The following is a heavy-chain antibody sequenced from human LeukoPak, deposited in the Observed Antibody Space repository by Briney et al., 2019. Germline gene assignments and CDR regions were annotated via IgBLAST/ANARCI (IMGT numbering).Heavy chain of an antibody. Sequence: GSGPTLVKPTQTLTLTCTFSGFSLSTSGVGVGWIRQPPGKALEWLALIYWDDDKRYSPSLKSRLTITKDTSKNQVVLTMTNMDPVDTATYYCAHSPHYYGSGSYSLNWFDPWGQGTLVTVSS. V-gene: IGHV2-5*02. CDR1: GFSLSTSGVG. CDR2: IYWDDDK. J-gene: IGHJ5*02. CDR3: AHSPHYYGSGSYSLNWFDP. D-gene: IGHD3-10*01.